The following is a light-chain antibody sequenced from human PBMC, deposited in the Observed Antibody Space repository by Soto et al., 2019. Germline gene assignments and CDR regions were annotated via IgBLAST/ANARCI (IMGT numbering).Light chain of an antibody. V-gene: IGKV1-5*01. CDR3: QQYNTFPWT. CDR1: QSISSW. CDR2: DAS. Sequence: DIQVTQSPSTLSSSVGDRVTITCRASQSISSWLAWYQQKPGKAPKLLISDASSLESGVPSRFSGSGSGTEFTLTISRVQPDDVATYYCQQYNTFPWTFGQGTKVEIK. J-gene: IGKJ1*01.